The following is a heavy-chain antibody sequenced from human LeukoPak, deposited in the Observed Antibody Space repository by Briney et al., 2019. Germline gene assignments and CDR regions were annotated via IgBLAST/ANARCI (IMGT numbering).Heavy chain of an antibody. CDR1: GFTFDDYC. V-gene: IGHV3-20*04. CDR3: ARVGYSSGWYGAYWYFDL. Sequence: GGSLRLSCAASGFTFDDYCMSWVRQAPGKGLEWVSGINWNGGNTGYADSVKGRFTISRDNAKNSLYLQMNSLRAEDTALYYCARVGYSSGWYGAYWYFDLWGRGTLVTVSS. D-gene: IGHD6-19*01. J-gene: IGHJ2*01. CDR2: INWNGGNT.